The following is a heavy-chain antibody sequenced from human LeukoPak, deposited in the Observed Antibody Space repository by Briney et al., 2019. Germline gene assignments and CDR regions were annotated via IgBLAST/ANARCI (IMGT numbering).Heavy chain of an antibody. D-gene: IGHD2-15*01. CDR2: IRSKSYGGTA. V-gene: IGHV3-49*03. Sequence: GGSLRLSWRTSGFTFGDYALSWFRQAPGKGLEWVGFIRSKSYGGTAEYAASVKDRFTISRDDSTRIAYLQMKSLKTEDTGVYYCGRAPRPVAWNWFDPWGQGTLVTVSS. J-gene: IGHJ5*02. CDR1: GFTFGDYA. CDR3: GRAPRPVAWNWFDP.